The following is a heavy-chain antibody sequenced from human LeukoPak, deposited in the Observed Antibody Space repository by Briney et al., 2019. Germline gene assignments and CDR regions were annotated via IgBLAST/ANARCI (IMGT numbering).Heavy chain of an antibody. Sequence: GSSVKVSCKASGGTFSSYAISWVRQAPGQGLEWMGGIIPIFGTANYAQKFQGRVTITADESTSTAYMDLSSLRSDDTALYYCARDHLGSYYSRSGGYYPNDAFDIWGQGTMVTVSA. D-gene: IGHD3-22*01. V-gene: IGHV1-69*01. CDR3: ARDHLGSYYSRSGGYYPNDAFDI. CDR2: IIPIFGTA. J-gene: IGHJ3*02. CDR1: GGTFSSYA.